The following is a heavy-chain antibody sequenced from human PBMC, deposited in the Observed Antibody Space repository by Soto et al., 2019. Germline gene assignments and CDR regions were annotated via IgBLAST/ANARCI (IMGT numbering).Heavy chain of an antibody. V-gene: IGHV4-4*02. Sequence: QVQLQESGPRLVKPSGTLSLTCAVYGGSLSSCNWWSWVRQPPGKGLEWIGEIYRYGSTSYNPSLKSRVTLAVDKSKKQISLKRTSLTAADTAVYFWSGGGRPGQIDWFDPWGQGILVTVSS. CDR3: SGGGRPGQIDWFDP. CDR2: IYRYGST. J-gene: IGHJ5*02. CDR1: GGSLSSCNW. D-gene: IGHD3-10*01.